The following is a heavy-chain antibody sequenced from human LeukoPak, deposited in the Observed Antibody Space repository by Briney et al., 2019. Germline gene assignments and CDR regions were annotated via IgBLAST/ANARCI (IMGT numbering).Heavy chain of an antibody. D-gene: IGHD3-16*01. CDR1: GASLSSYY. CDR3: TRVGGAPLGAFDI. V-gene: IGHV4-59*01. J-gene: IGHJ3*02. Sequence: PSETLSLTCSVSGASLSSYYWSWVRQPPGKGLEWIGYMYSSGTTNYNPSLKSRVSISKDVSKNQFSLRVTSVTAADTAVYYCTRVGGAPLGAFDIWGQGTMATVSS. CDR2: MYSSGTT.